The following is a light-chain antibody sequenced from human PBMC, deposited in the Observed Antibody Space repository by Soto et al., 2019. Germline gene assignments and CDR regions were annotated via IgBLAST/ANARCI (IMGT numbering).Light chain of an antibody. CDR3: QHYNSYSEA. Sequence: DIQMTQSPSTPSGPIGDRVTITSRASQTISSWLAGYQQNPGKAPNPLIYKASTLKSGAPSRFSGSGSGTEFTLTISSLQPDDFATYYCQHYNSYSEAFGQGTKVELK. CDR2: KAS. V-gene: IGKV1-5*03. CDR1: QTISSW. J-gene: IGKJ1*01.